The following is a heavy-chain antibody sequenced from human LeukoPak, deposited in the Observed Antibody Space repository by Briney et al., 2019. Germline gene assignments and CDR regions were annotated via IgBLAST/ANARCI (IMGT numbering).Heavy chain of an antibody. D-gene: IGHD2-15*01. Sequence: GGSLRLSCAASGFTFSNYWMSWVRQAPGKGLEWVANIKQDGSEKYYVDSVKGRFTISRDNAKNSVYLQMNSLRAEDTAVYYCARDKVVGASYLDYWGQGTLVTVSS. CDR1: GFTFSNYW. CDR2: IKQDGSEK. J-gene: IGHJ4*02. V-gene: IGHV3-7*01. CDR3: ARDKVVGASYLDY.